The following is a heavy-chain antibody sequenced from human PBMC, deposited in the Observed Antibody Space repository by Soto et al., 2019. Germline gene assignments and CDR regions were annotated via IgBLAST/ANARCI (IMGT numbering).Heavy chain of an antibody. D-gene: IGHD2-2*01. CDR1: GGSISSYY. V-gene: IGHV4-59*12. CDR2: IYYSGST. J-gene: IGHJ4*02. Sequence: LSLTCTVSGGSISSYYWSWIRQPPGKGLEWIGYIYYSGSTNYNPSLKSRVTISVDTSKNQFSLKLSSVTAADTAVYYCARSSTSANYFDYWGQGTLVTVSS. CDR3: ARSSTSANYFDY.